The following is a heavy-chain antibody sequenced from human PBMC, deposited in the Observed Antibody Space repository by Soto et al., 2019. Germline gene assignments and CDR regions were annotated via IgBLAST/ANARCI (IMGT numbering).Heavy chain of an antibody. V-gene: IGHV1-69*06. J-gene: IGHJ6*02. CDR1: GGTFSSYA. Sequence: GASVKVSCKASGGTFSSYAISWVRQAPGQGLEWMGGIIPIFGTANYAQKFQGRVTITADKSTSTAYMELSSLSSEDTAVYYCAREDREVVAANYYYYGMDVWGQGTTVTVSS. D-gene: IGHD2-15*01. CDR3: AREDREVVAANYYYYGMDV. CDR2: IIPIFGTA.